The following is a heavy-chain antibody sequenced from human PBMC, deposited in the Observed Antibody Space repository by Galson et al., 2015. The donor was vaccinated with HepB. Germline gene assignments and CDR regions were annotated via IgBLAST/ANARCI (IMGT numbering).Heavy chain of an antibody. CDR3: AKGGYCSSTSCYFPRTLSPDP. D-gene: IGHD2-2*01. CDR2: ISYDGSNK. V-gene: IGHV3-30*18. CDR1: GFTFSSYG. Sequence: SLRLSCAASGFTFSSYGMHWVRQAPGKGLEWVAVISYDGSNKYYADSMKGRFTISRDNSKNTLYLQMNSLRAEDTAVYYCAKGGYCSSTSCYFPRTLSPDPWGQGTLVTVSS. J-gene: IGHJ5*02.